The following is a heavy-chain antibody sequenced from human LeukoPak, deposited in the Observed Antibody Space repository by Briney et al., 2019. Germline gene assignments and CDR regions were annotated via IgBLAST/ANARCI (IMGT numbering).Heavy chain of an antibody. V-gene: IGHV4-4*02. CDR3: ARSGSSWYPWSLDY. CDR2: IYYSGST. D-gene: IGHD6-13*01. Sequence: SETLSLTCAVSGGSISSSNWWSWVRQPPGKGLEWIGYIYYSGSTNYNPSLKSRVTISVDTSKNQFSLKLSSVTAADTAVYYCARSGSSWYPWSLDYWGQGTLVTVSS. CDR1: GGSISSSNW. J-gene: IGHJ4*02.